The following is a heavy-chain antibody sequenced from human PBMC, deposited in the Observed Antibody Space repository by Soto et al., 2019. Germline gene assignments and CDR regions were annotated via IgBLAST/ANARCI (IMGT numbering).Heavy chain of an antibody. CDR1: GFTFSTYT. CDR3: VKVANDLNYFDY. CDR2: ISRTRTYI. V-gene: IGHV3-21*01. J-gene: IGHJ4*02. Sequence: GGSLRLSCAASGFTFSTYTMSWVRQAPGKGLEWVSSISRTRTYIYYADSVKGRFTISRDDAKNSVYLQMDSLRAEDTAVYYCVKVANDLNYFDYWGQGALVTVSS.